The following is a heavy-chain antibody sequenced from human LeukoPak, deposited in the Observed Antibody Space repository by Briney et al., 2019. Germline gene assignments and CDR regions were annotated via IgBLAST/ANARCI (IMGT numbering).Heavy chain of an antibody. Sequence: GGSLRLSCAASGFTFSSYGMHWVRQAPGKGLEWVAVIWYDGSNKYYADSVKGRFTISRDNSKNTLYLQMNSLRAEDTAVYYCAREYLGGWQQLVGGIDYWGQGTLVTVSS. D-gene: IGHD6-13*01. CDR1: GFTFSSYG. V-gene: IGHV3-33*01. CDR3: AREYLGGWQQLVGGIDY. J-gene: IGHJ4*02. CDR2: IWYDGSNK.